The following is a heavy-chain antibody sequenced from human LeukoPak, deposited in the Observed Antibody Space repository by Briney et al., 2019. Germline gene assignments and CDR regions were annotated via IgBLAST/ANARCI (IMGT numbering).Heavy chain of an antibody. Sequence: GGSLRLSCEASGFKFSNYAMSWVRQAPGKGLEWVSLLSGRGRHASYTDSAKGRFTISTDNSKNTLFLQMNSLRADDTAVYYCAKSILGTAGLLDNWGQGTLVTVSS. J-gene: IGHJ4*02. CDR1: GFKFSNYA. V-gene: IGHV3-23*01. D-gene: IGHD5-18*01. CDR2: LSGRGRHA. CDR3: AKSILGTAGLLDN.